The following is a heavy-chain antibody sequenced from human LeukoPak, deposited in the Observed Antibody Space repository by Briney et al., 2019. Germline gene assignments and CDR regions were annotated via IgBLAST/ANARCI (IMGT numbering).Heavy chain of an antibody. Sequence: PSETLSLTCTVAGYSISSGYYWGWIRQPPGKGLEWIGRIYTSGSTNYNPSLKSRVTISVDTSKNKFSLKLSSVTAADTAVYYCARGFTILGVVSYFDYWGQGTLVTVSS. D-gene: IGHD3-3*01. V-gene: IGHV4-38-2*02. J-gene: IGHJ4*02. CDR1: GYSISSGYY. CDR2: IYTSGST. CDR3: ARGFTILGVVSYFDY.